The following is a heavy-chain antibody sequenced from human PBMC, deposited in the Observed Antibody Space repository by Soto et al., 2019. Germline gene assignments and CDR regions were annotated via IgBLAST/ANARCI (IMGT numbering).Heavy chain of an antibody. V-gene: IGHV1-69*01. J-gene: IGHJ5*02. D-gene: IGHD6-6*01. CDR3: ARGRSSPNFDP. Sequence: QVQLVQSGAEVRKPGSSVKVSCKISGGTFTNYVISWLRQAPGQGLEWMGGLIPIFGAANLAQTFQGRVTITADESTSTVDMELSSLTSEYTGVYYCARGRSSPNFDPWGQGTLVTVSS. CDR2: LIPIFGAA. CDR1: GGTFTNYV.